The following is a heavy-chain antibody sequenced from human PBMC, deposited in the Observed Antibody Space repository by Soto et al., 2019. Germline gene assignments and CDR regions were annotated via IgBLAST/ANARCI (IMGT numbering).Heavy chain of an antibody. CDR3: AKDRGGEFTSSRYFDY. D-gene: IGHD3-16*01. CDR2: ITPGGGTT. J-gene: IGHJ4*02. V-gene: IGHV3-23*01. Sequence: EMQLLVSGGGLAQPGGSLRLSRAASGFGFSSYAMSWVRQAPGKGLEWVSGITPGGGTTNYADSVKGRFTISRDNSNNTLYLETNSLRVEDTAIYYCAKDRGGEFTSSRYFDYWGQGTLVTVSS. CDR1: GFGFSSYA.